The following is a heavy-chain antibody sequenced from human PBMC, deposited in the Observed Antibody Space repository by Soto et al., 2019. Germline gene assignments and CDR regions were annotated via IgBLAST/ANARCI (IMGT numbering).Heavy chain of an antibody. J-gene: IGHJ4*02. V-gene: IGHV4-61*01. CDR3: ASYCSGGSCYW. CDR1: GGSVSSGSYY. D-gene: IGHD2-15*01. Sequence: SETLSLTCTVSGGSVSSGSYYWSWIRQPPGKGLEWIGYIYYSGSTNYNPSLKSRVTISVDTSKNQFSLKLSSVTAADTAVYYCASYCSGGSCYWWGQGTLVTVSS. CDR2: IYYSGST.